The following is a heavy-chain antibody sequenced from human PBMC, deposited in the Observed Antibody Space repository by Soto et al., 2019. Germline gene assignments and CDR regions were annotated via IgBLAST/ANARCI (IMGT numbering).Heavy chain of an antibody. D-gene: IGHD5-18*01. CDR3: ATESGSTYGYFDH. J-gene: IGHJ4*02. CDR1: GGSVTSDEDY. CDR2: ISNSGST. Sequence: KASETLSLTCTVSGGSVTSDEDYWTWIRQSPGKGLEGIGYISNSGSTGYNPSLKTRLSMSVDRSKNQFTLRLTSVTAADTAVYFCATESGSTYGYFDHWGQGTQVTVSS. V-gene: IGHV4-30-4*01.